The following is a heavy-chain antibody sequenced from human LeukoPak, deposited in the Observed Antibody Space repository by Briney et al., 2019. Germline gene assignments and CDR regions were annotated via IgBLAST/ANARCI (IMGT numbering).Heavy chain of an antibody. CDR1: GGSISSYY. CDR2: IYYSGST. CDR3: ARSGGYDSSGYDFDY. J-gene: IGHJ4*02. Sequence: PSETLSLTCTVSGGSISSYYWSWIRQPPGKGLEWIGYIYYSGSTNYNPSLKSRVTISVDTSKNQFSLKLSSVTAADTAVYYCARSGGYDSSGYDFDYWGQGTLVTVSS. D-gene: IGHD3-22*01. V-gene: IGHV4-59*08.